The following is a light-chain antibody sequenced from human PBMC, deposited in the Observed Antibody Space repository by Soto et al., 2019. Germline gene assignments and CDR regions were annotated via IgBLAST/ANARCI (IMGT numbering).Light chain of an antibody. CDR1: RMFAAT. V-gene: IGKV3-11*01. J-gene: IGKJ5*01. Sequence: EIVLTQSPATLSLSPGERATLSCRAIRMFAATLAWFQQKPGQAPRLLIYDASNRATGIPARFSGNGSGTDFTLTISSLEPEDFAVYYCQQRGNWPPITFGQGTRLEI. CDR3: QQRGNWPPIT. CDR2: DAS.